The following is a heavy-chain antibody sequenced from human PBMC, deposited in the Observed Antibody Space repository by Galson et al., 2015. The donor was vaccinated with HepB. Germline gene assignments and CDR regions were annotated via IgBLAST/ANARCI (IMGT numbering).Heavy chain of an antibody. CDR3: AKGGVIPAASLFWFFDL. CDR2: ISGGGGST. J-gene: IGHJ2*01. CDR1: GFTFSSYA. D-gene: IGHD2-2*01. V-gene: IGHV3-23*01. Sequence: SLRLSCAASGFTFSSYAMSWVRQAPGKGLEWVATISGGGGSTYYADSVKGRFTVSRDNSKNTLYLQMNSLSAEDTAVYYCAKGGVIPAASLFWFFDLWGRGTLVTVSS.